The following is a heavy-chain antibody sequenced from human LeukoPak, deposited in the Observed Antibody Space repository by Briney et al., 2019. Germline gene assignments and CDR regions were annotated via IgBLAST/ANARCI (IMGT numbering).Heavy chain of an antibody. Sequence: PSETLSLTCTVSGGYLGSYYWSWIRQPAGKGLEWIGRIYTSENTDYNPSLNSRVTMSVDMSTSQFSLRLTSVTAADTAVYYCAREGDYGDYSKSFYYMDVWGKGTTVTVSS. CDR1: GGYLGSYY. D-gene: IGHD4-17*01. V-gene: IGHV4-4*07. CDR2: IYTSENT. CDR3: AREGDYGDYSKSFYYMDV. J-gene: IGHJ6*03.